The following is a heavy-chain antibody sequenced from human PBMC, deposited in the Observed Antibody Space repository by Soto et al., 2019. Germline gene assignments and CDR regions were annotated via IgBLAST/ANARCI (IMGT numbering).Heavy chain of an antibody. CDR2: INTDGTTT. CDR1: GFTFSASW. CDR3: ARAGMTTVTYFDY. D-gene: IGHD4-17*01. Sequence: GSLRLSCEASGFTFSASWMHWVRQAPGKGLVWVSRINTDGTTTNYADSVKGRFIISRDNAKNTLYLQLNSLRAEDTAVYYCARAGMTTVTYFDYWGQGTLVTVSS. J-gene: IGHJ4*02. V-gene: IGHV3-74*01.